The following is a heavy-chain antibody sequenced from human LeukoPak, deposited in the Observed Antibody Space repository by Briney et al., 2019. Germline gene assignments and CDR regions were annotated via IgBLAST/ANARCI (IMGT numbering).Heavy chain of an antibody. CDR3: TRDVEAIAAAGTDAFDI. V-gene: IGHV3-49*04. CDR1: GFTFGDYA. J-gene: IGHJ3*02. CDR2: IRSKAYGGTT. Sequence: GGSLRLSCTASGFTFGDYAMSWVRQAPGKGLEWVGFIRSKAYGGTTEYAASVKGRFTISRDDSKSIAYLQMNSRKTEDTAVYYCTRDVEAIAAAGTDAFDIWGQGTMVTVSS. D-gene: IGHD6-13*01.